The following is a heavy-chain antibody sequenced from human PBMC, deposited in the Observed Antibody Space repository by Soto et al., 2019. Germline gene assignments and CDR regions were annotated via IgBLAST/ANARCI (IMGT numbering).Heavy chain of an antibody. J-gene: IGHJ6*02. CDR1: GGSVRSNNW. Sequence: PSETLSLTCAVSGGSVRSNNWWCWVRQPPGKGLEWIGEIHHRESTNLNPSLKSRVTISVDRSKNEFSLKVKSVTAADTAVYYCGCRVEDISYDYYGMDVWGQGTTVTVSS. CDR2: IHHREST. CDR3: GCRVEDISYDYYGMDV. D-gene: IGHD2-15*01. V-gene: IGHV4-4*02.